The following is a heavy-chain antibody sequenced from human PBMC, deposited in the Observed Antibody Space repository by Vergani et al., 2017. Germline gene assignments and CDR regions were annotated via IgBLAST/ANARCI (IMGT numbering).Heavy chain of an antibody. D-gene: IGHD1-26*01. Sequence: QVQLVQSGAEVKKPGSSVKVFCKASGGPFSSYAISWVRQAPGQGLEWMGGISAYNGNTNYAQKLQGRVTMTTDTSTSTAYMARGSLSCDDTAVYYCARDVGPVGATAFDIWGQGTMVTVSS. J-gene: IGHJ3*02. V-gene: IGHV1-18*01. CDR3: ARDVGPVGATAFDI. CDR2: ISAYNGNT. CDR1: GGPFSSYA.